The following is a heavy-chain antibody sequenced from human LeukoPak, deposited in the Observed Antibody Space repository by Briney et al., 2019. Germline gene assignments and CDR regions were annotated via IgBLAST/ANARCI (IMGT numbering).Heavy chain of an antibody. J-gene: IGHJ5*02. V-gene: IGHV1-46*01. CDR3: ARHQYDFWSGFPSGGDWFDP. D-gene: IGHD3-3*01. CDR1: GYTLTSYY. Sequence: ASVKVSCKASGYTLTSYYMHWVRQAPGQGLEWMGIINPSGGSTSYAQKFQGRVTMTRDTSTSTVYMELSSLRSEDTAVYYCARHQYDFWSGFPSGGDWFDPWGQGTLVTVSS. CDR2: INPSGGST.